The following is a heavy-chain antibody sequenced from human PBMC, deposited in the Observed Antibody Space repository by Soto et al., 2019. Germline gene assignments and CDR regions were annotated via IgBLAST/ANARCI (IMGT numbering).Heavy chain of an antibody. V-gene: IGHV3-9*01. D-gene: IGHD6-19*01. CDR1: GFTFDDYA. Sequence: LRLSCAVSGFTFDDYAMHWVRQAPGKGLEWVAGIIWNSAYIVYADSVKGRFTISRDNAKNSLHLQMDSLRAEDTALYYCVKDSTVSGVRQGLDFWGRGTLVTVSS. CDR3: VKDSTVSGVRQGLDF. J-gene: IGHJ4*02. CDR2: IIWNSAYI.